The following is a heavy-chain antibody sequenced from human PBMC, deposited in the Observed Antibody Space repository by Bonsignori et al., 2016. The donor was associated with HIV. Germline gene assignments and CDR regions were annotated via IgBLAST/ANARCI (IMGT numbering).Heavy chain of an antibody. J-gene: IGHJ3*02. CDR3: ASGNVVVPAAIYPPHDAFDI. D-gene: IGHD2-2*01. V-gene: IGHV3-48*03. Sequence: WIRQPPGKGLEWVSYISSSGSTIYYADSVKGRFTISRDNAKNSLYLQMNSLRAEDTAVYYCASGNVVVPAAIYPPHDAFDIWGQGTMVTVSS. CDR2: ISSSGSTI.